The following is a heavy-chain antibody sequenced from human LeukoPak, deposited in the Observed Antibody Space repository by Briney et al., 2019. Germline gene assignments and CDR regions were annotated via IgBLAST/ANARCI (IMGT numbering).Heavy chain of an antibody. Sequence: GASVKVSCKASGYTFTSYGISWVRQAPGQGLEGMGWISAYNGNTNYAQKLQGRVTTTTDTSTSTAYMELRSLRSDDTAVYYCARTPQVLLWFGELPYYYYMDVWGKGTTVTISS. D-gene: IGHD3-10*01. CDR2: ISAYNGNT. J-gene: IGHJ6*03. V-gene: IGHV1-18*01. CDR3: ARTPQVLLWFGELPYYYYMDV. CDR1: GYTFTSYG.